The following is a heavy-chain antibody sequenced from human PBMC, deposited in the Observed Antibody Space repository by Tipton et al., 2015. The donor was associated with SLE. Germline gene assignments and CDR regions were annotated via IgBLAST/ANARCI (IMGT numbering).Heavy chain of an antibody. J-gene: IGHJ4*02. CDR3: AGENYWSFDN. V-gene: IGHV4-30-2*01. Sequence: TLSLTCAVSGGSVNSAGYSWSWIRQPPGQGLEWIGFIYPVGTTNYNPSLKSRVTISLDRSKNQFSLNLTSVTGADTAVYYCAGENYWSFDNWGQGTLVTVSS. CDR1: GGSVNSAGYS. D-gene: IGHD1-1*01. CDR2: IYPVGTT.